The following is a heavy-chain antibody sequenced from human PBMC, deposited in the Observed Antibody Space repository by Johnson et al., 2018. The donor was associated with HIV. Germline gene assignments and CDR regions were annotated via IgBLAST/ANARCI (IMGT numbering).Heavy chain of an antibody. J-gene: IGHJ3*02. D-gene: IGHD3-22*01. V-gene: IGHV3-7*01. CDR3: VRRFYDSSAFDI. CDR2: INRDGSEK. CDR1: GFTFDDYG. Sequence: VQLVESGGGVVRPGGSLRLSCAASGFTFDDYGMSWVRQAPGKGLEWVANINRDGSEKYYVDSVKGRLTISRDNAEKSLYLQMNSLRAEDTAVYYCVRRFYDSSAFDIWGQGTLVTVSS.